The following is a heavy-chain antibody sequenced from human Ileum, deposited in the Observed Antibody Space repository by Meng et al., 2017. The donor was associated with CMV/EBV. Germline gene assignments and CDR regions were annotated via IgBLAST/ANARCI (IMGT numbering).Heavy chain of an antibody. D-gene: IGHD3-16*01. J-gene: IGHJ3*01. V-gene: IGHV3-23*01. CDR1: GFTFKSYS. Sequence: GGSLRLSCAASGFTFKSYSMYWVRQAPGKGLEWVSAMEGGGDGMYYADFVRGRLPISRDNTKNVLYLQMNVLRVEDTALYYCAKDQISRNGRFDAFDVWGRGTMVTVSS. CDR2: MEGGGDGM. CDR3: AKDQISRNGRFDAFDV.